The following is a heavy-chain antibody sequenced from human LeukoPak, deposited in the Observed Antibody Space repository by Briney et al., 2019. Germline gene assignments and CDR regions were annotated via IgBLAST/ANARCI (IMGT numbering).Heavy chain of an antibody. V-gene: IGHV3-23*01. CDR3: AKGSAYDPRDY. J-gene: IGHJ4*02. CDR1: GFIFSSYS. CDR2: ISGSGGST. Sequence: PGGSLRLSCAASGFIFSSYSMNWVRQAPGKGLEWVSAISGSGGSTYYADSVKGRFTISRDNSKNTLYLQMNSLRAEDTAVYYCAKGSAYDPRDYWGQGTLVTVSS. D-gene: IGHD3-22*01.